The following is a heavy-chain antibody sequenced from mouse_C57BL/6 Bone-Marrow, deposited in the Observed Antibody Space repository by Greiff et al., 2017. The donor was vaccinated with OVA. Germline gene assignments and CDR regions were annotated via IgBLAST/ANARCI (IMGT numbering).Heavy chain of an antibody. CDR1: GYTFTDHT. D-gene: IGHD1-1*01. V-gene: IGHV1-78*01. Sequence: VKLQESDAELVKPGASVKISCKVSGYTFTDHTIHWMKQRPEQGLEWIGYIYPRDGSTKYNEKFKGKATLTADKSSSTAYMQLNSLTSEDSAVYFCEREDCYDSPPYWYFDVWGTGTTVTVSS. CDR2: IYPRDGST. CDR3: EREDCYDSPPYWYFDV. J-gene: IGHJ1*03.